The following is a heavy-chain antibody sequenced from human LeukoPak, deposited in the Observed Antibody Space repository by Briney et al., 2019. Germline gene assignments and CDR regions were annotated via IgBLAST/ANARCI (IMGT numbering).Heavy chain of an antibody. CDR1: GGSISSSSYY. Sequence: SETLSLTCTVSGGSISSSSYYWGWIRQPPGKGLEWIGSIYYSGSTYYNPSLKSRVTISVDTSKNQFSLKLSSVTAADTAVYYCARDCTSTTCYLDGGLDPWGQGILVTVSS. CDR2: IYYSGST. J-gene: IGHJ5*02. CDR3: ARDCTSTTCYLDGGLDP. V-gene: IGHV4-39*07. D-gene: IGHD2-2*01.